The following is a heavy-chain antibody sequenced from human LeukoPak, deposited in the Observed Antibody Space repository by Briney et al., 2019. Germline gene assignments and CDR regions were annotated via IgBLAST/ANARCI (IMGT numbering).Heavy chain of an antibody. J-gene: IGHJ6*03. D-gene: IGHD3-10*01. CDR3: ARDRAGSDYYYYYMDV. CDR1: GGSISSYY. V-gene: IGHV4-4*07. CDR2: IYTSGST. Sequence: SGTLCLTCTVSGGSISSYYWSWIRQPAGKGLEWIGRIYTSGSTNYNPSLKSRVTMSVDTSKNQFSLKLSSVTAADTAVYYCARDRAGSDYYYYYMDVWGKGTTVTVSS.